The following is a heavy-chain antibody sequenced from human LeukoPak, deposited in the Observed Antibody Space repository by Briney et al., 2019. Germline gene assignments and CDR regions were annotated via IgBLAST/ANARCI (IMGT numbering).Heavy chain of an antibody. CDR1: GFTFSNAW. Sequence: PGGSLRLSCATSGFTFSNAWMNWVRQAPGKGLEWVGRIRSNSDGGTIDNAAPVKGRFALSRDDSKNTLYLQMNSLQTEDTAVYYCATDFYDTTWGQGTLVTVSS. J-gene: IGHJ5*02. CDR3: ATDFYDTT. V-gene: IGHV3-15*07. D-gene: IGHD3-22*01. CDR2: IRSNSDGGTI.